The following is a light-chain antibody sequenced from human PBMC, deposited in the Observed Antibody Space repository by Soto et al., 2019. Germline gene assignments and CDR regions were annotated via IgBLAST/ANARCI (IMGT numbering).Light chain of an antibody. CDR1: SSDVGGYNY. J-gene: IGLJ1*01. CDR3: CSYTSSTIYV. CDR2: DVT. V-gene: IGLV2-14*03. Sequence: QSVLTQPASVSGSPGQSIAISCTGTSSDVGGYNYVSWYQQHPGKAPKLMIYDVTSRPSGVSDRFSGSESGTTASLTISGLQAEDEADYYCCSYTSSTIYVFGTGTKVTVL.